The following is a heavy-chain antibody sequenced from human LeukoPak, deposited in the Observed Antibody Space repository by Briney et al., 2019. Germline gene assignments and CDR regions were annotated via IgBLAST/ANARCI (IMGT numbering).Heavy chain of an antibody. D-gene: IGHD3-10*01. Sequence: SETLSLTCTVSGGSISSYYWNWIRQPPGKGLEWIGYIYSSGNTNYNPSLNGRVTMSVDTSKTQLYLKLRSVTAADTAVYYCARGIVRGVTAPDIWGQGTMVTVSS. V-gene: IGHV4-59*12. CDR3: ARGIVRGVTAPDI. J-gene: IGHJ3*02. CDR1: GGSISSYY. CDR2: IYSSGNT.